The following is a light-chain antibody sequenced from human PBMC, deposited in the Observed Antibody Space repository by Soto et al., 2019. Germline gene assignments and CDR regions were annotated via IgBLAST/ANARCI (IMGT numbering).Light chain of an antibody. CDR2: GAS. CDR3: QQYNNWPPEET. V-gene: IGKV3-15*01. Sequence: EIVMTQSPATLSVSPGERATLSCRASQSVSSNLAWYQQKPGQAPRLLIYGASTRATGIPARFSGSGSGTEFTLTISSLQSEDFAVYYCQQYNNWPPEETFGPGTKVEIK. CDR1: QSVSSN. J-gene: IGKJ1*01.